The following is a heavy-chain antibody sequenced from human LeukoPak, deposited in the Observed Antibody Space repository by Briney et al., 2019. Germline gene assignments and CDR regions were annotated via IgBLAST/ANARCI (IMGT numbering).Heavy chain of an antibody. CDR3: AKDRGIISDY. D-gene: IGHD3-10*01. J-gene: IGHJ4*02. CDR1: GFTFSSYS. V-gene: IGHV3-21*04. Sequence: PGGSLRLSCAASGFTFSSYSMNWVRQAPGKGLEWVSSISGSSNYIYYADSVKGRFTISRDNSKNTLYLQMNSLRVEDTAVYYCAKDRGIISDYWGQGTLVTVSS. CDR2: ISGSSNYI.